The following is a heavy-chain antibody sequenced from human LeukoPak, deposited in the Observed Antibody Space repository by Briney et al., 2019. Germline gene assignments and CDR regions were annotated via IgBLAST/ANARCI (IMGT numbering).Heavy chain of an antibody. CDR1: GFTFSSYA. CDR2: ISYARSNK. V-gene: IGHV3-30-3*01. J-gene: IGHJ6*02. D-gene: IGHD3-10*01. CDR3: ARDPGYYGSGDYYYYYGMDV. Sequence: PGGSLRLSCAASGFTFSSYAMHWVRQAPGKGLEWVAVISYARSNKYYADSVKGRFTISRDNSKNTLYLQMNSLRAEDTAVYYCARDPGYYGSGDYYYYYGMDVWGQGTTVTVSS.